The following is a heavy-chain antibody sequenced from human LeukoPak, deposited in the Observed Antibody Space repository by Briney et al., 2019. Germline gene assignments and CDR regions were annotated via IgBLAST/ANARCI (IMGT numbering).Heavy chain of an antibody. D-gene: IGHD3-3*01. CDR2: ISGSGGST. CDR1: GFTFSSYA. Sequence: PGGSLRLSCAASGFTFSSYAMSWVRQAPGKGLEWVSAISGSGGSTYYADSVKGRFTISRDNSKNTLYLQMNSLRAEDTAVYYCAKKPLAPYDFWSGYYGYWGQGTLVTVSS. J-gene: IGHJ4*02. CDR3: AKKPLAPYDFWSGYYGY. V-gene: IGHV3-23*01.